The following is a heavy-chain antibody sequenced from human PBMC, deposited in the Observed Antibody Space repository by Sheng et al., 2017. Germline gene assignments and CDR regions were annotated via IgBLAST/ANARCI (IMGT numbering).Heavy chain of an antibody. Sequence: EVQLLESGGGLVQPGGSLRLSCIASGFTFSNYAFTWVRQAPGKGLEWVSSVSGSGGRTDYADSVRGRFAISRDNAKDTVFLHMSSLTVDDTALYYCAKGHGDWGGNYLDSWGQGTLVTV. D-gene: IGHD4-17*01. J-gene: IGHJ4*02. CDR3: AKGHGDWGGNYLDS. V-gene: IGHV3-23*01. CDR1: GFTFSNYA. CDR2: VSGSGGRT.